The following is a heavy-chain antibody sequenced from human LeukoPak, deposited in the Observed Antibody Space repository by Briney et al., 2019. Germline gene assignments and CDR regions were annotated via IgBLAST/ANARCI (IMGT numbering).Heavy chain of an antibody. Sequence: ASVKVSCKVSGYTLTELSMHWVRQAPGKGLEWMGGFDPEDGETIYAQKFQGRVTMTRDTSISTAYMELGRLRSDDTAVYYCARAIASAGTGGDYWGQGTLVTVSS. D-gene: IGHD6-13*01. CDR1: GYTLTELS. CDR2: FDPEDGET. CDR3: ARAIASAGTGGDY. V-gene: IGHV1-24*01. J-gene: IGHJ4*02.